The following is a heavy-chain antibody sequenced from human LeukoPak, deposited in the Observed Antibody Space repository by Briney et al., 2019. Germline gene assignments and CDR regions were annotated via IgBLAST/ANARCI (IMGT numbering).Heavy chain of an antibody. Sequence: GGSLRLSCAASGFTFSSCSMNRVRQAPGKGLEWVSSISSSSSYIYYADSVKGRFTISRDNAKNSLYLQMNSLRAEDTAVYYCARHGYCSGGSCYSWGYYYYMDVWGKGTTVTISS. J-gene: IGHJ6*03. CDR3: ARHGYCSGGSCYSWGYYYYMDV. D-gene: IGHD2-15*01. V-gene: IGHV3-21*01. CDR2: ISSSSSYI. CDR1: GFTFSSCS.